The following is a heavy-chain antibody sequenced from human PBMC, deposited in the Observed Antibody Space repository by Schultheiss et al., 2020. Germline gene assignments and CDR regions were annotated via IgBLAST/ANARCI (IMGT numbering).Heavy chain of an antibody. V-gene: IGHV4-61*05. J-gene: IGHJ1*01. CDR2: IYYSGST. CDR1: GGSISSSSYY. CDR3: ARGDCTGGVCYTGEYFQH. D-gene: IGHD2-8*02. Sequence: SETLSLTCTVSGGSISSSSYYWSWIRQPPGKGLEWIGYIYYSGSTNYNPSLKSRVTISVDTSKNQFSLKLSSVTAADTAVYYCARGDCTGGVCYTGEYFQHWGQGTLVTVSS.